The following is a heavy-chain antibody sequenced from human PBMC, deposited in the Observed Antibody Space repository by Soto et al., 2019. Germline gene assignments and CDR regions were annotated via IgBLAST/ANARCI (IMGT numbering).Heavy chain of an antibody. CDR1: GGSFRTYA. D-gene: IGHD2-21*01. CDR3: ASVGPPSPSVIWFFDL. CDR2: IIPTLAAP. J-gene: IGHJ2*01. Sequence: QGQLVQSGAEVKKPGSSVKVSCKASGGSFRTYAINWVRQAPGQGLEWMGGIIPTLAAPTYAQKFQGRLTMTADESTTTVYMELSSLTSEDTAVYYCASVGPPSPSVIWFFDLWGRGTLVTVSS. V-gene: IGHV1-69*01.